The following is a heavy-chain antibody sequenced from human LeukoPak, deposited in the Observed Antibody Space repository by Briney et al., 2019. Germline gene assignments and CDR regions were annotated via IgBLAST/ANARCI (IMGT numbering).Heavy chain of an antibody. CDR3: ARETGPYSDYAGSSDY. V-gene: IGHV4-39*07. Sequence: PSETLSLTCTVSGGPISSSSYYWGWIRQPPGKGLEWIGSIYYSGSTNYNPSLKSRVTISVDTSKNQFSLKLSSVTAADTAVYYCARETGPYSDYAGSSDYWGQGTLVTVSS. CDR1: GGPISSSSYY. D-gene: IGHD5-12*01. J-gene: IGHJ4*02. CDR2: IYYSGST.